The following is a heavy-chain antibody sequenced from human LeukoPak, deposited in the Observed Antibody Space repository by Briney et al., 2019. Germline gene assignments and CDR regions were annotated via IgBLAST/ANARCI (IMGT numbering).Heavy chain of an antibody. CDR2: IDHRGNT. Sequence: SGTLSLTCAVSGDSISSTNWWNWVRQPPGKGLEWIGEIDHRGNTNYNPSLKSRVSISADKSENQFSLKLTSVTAADTAVYYCARGYGPGYWGQGILVTVSA. CDR3: ARGYGPGY. V-gene: IGHV4-4*02. D-gene: IGHD4-17*01. CDR1: GDSISSTNW. J-gene: IGHJ4*02.